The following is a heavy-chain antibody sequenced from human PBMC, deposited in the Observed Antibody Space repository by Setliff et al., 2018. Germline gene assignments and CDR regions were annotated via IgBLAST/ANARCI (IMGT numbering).Heavy chain of an antibody. CDR1: GFAFRNYA. CDR2: ISGSADKT. V-gene: IGHV3-23*01. D-gene: IGHD3-10*01. J-gene: IGHJ4*02. Sequence: PGASLTLSCEGSGFAFRNYAMSWVRQAPGKGLEWVSGISGSADKTHYADSVKGRFTISRDNSENTLFLQMTSLRPEDTGVYYCVKVKKPLIRGSGFDYWGRGTLVTVSS. CDR3: VKVKKPLIRGSGFDY.